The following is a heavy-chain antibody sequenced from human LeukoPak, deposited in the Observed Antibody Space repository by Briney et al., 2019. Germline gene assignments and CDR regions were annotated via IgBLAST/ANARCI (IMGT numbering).Heavy chain of an antibody. CDR3: ARGPSMVRGVIITGY. D-gene: IGHD3-10*01. CDR2: MNPNSGNT. J-gene: IGHJ4*02. Sequence: ASVKVSCKASGYTFTSYDINWVRQATGQGLEWMGWMNPNSGNTGYAQKFQGRVTMTRNTSISTAYMELSSLRSEDTAVYYCARGPSMVRGVIITGYWGQGTLVTVSS. CDR1: GYTFTSYD. V-gene: IGHV1-8*01.